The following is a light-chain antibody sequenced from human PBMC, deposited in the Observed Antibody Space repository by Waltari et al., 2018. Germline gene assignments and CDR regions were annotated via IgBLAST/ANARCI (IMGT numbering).Light chain of an antibody. CDR2: ATS. J-gene: IGKJ1*01. CDR1: QSISTY. CDR3: QQSYTSPWT. Sequence: DIQMTQSPSSLSASVGDRVTITCRAIQSISTYLNWYQQIPGKAPKLLIYATSNLQSGVPSRFSGSGSGTHFTLTISSLQPEDFSIYYCQQSYTSPWTFGQGTRVEIK. V-gene: IGKV1-39*01.